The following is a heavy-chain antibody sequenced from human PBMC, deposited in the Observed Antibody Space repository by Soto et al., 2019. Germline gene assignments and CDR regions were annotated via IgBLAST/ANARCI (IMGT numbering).Heavy chain of an antibody. CDR1: GGSISSGDYY. CDR2: IYYSVST. D-gene: IGHD5-12*01. V-gene: IGHV4-30-4*01. CDR3: ARGSGYDFAWFDP. Sequence: SETLSLTCTVSGGSISSGDYYCSWIRQPPGKGLEWIGYIYYSVSTYYNPSLKSRVTISVDTSKNQFSLKLSSVTAADTAVYYCARGSGYDFAWFDPLGQGTLVTVSS. J-gene: IGHJ5*02.